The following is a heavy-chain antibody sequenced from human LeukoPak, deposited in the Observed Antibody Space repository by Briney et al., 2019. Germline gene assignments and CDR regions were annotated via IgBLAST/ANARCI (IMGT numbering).Heavy chain of an antibody. Sequence: ASVKVSCKASGYTFTSYGISWVRQAPGQGLEWMGWISAYNGNTNYAQKLQGRATMTTGTSTSTAYMELRSLRSDDTAVYYCARDWFFSPLTTVTPYYYYGMDVWGQGTTVTVSS. CDR2: ISAYNGNT. V-gene: IGHV1-18*01. CDR1: GYTFTSYG. D-gene: IGHD4-11*01. J-gene: IGHJ6*02. CDR3: ARDWFFSPLTTVTPYYYYGMDV.